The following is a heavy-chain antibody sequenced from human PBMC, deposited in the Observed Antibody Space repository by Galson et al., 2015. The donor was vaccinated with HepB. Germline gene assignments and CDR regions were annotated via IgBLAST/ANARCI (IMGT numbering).Heavy chain of an antibody. J-gene: IGHJ4*02. V-gene: IGHV3-30*04. CDR3: ASHIY. CDR1: GFTFSGYA. Sequence: SLRLSCAASGFTFSGYAMHWVRQAPGKGLEWVAVISNDGSNRYYADSVKGRFTISRDNSKNTLYMQMNSRRAEDTAVYYCASHIYWGQGTLVTVSS. CDR2: ISNDGSNR.